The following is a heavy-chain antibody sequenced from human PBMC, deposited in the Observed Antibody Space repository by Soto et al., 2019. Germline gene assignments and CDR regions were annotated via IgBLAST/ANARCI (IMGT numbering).Heavy chain of an antibody. D-gene: IGHD3-22*01. CDR2: MYYTGTT. CDR3: ARDSADYYESSGYYPV. CDR1: GGSISSGGYY. V-gene: IGHV4-31*03. Sequence: QVQLQESGPGLVKPSQTLSLTCTVFGGSISSGGYYWSWIRQHPGKGLEWIGYMYYTGTTHYNPSLMSRVNISVDTSKNKFSLKLTSVTAADTAVYYCARDSADYYESSGYYPVWGQGITVTVSS. J-gene: IGHJ6*02.